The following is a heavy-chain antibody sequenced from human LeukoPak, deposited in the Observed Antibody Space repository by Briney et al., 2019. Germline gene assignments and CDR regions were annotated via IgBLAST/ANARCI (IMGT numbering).Heavy chain of an antibody. CDR3: VRILDLHFDF. V-gene: IGHV3-48*04. CDR1: GFTFSGYS. D-gene: IGHD2/OR15-2a*01. J-gene: IGHJ4*02. Sequence: GGSLRLSCAVSGFTFSGYSMNWVRQAPGKGLEYVSYILTSGGTTNYADSVKGRFTISRDNAKNSLYPQMNSLGVEDTAVYYCVRILDLHFDFWGQGTLVTVSS. CDR2: ILTSGGTT.